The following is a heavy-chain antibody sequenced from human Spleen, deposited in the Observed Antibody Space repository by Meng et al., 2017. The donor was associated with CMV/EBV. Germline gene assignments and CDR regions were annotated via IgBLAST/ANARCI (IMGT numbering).Heavy chain of an antibody. D-gene: IGHD3/OR15-3a*01. CDR1: GASISSSSYS. CDR3: ARVLDYILDY. Sequence: QLRLQESGPGLVKPSETLSLTCTVSGASISSSSYSWGWIRQPPGKGLQWIGTIYYSGSTYYNPSLKSRVTISVDTSKNQFSLKLTSVTAADTAVYYCARVLDYILDYWGQGTLVTVSS. CDR2: IYYSGST. V-gene: IGHV4-39*07. J-gene: IGHJ4*02.